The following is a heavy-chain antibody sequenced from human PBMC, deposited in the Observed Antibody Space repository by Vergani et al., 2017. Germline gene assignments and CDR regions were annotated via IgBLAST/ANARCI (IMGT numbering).Heavy chain of an antibody. Sequence: QVQLVQSGAEVKKPGASVKVSCKASGYTFTVYFMHWVRQAPGQGLEWMGWINPNSGGTTYAQKFQGRFTMTRDTSISTAYMELSNLRSDDTAVYYCARVGTSSNREYFDYWGQGTLVTVSS. J-gene: IGHJ4*02. CDR1: GYTFTVYF. D-gene: IGHD1-14*01. CDR3: ARVGTSSNREYFDY. CDR2: INPNSGGT. V-gene: IGHV1-2*02.